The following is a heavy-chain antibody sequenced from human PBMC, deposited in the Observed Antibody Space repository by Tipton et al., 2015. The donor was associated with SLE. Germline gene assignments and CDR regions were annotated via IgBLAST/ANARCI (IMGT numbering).Heavy chain of an antibody. Sequence: TLSLTCAVYGGSFSGYYWSWIRQPAGKGLEWIGYIYTSVSTNYNPSLKSRVTISVDTSKNQFSLKLSSVTAADTAVYYCAGDPVVVPAARSYGMDVWGQGTTVTVSS. CDR2: IYTSVST. J-gene: IGHJ6*02. V-gene: IGHV4-4*09. D-gene: IGHD2-2*01. CDR1: GGSFSGYY. CDR3: AGDPVVVPAARSYGMDV.